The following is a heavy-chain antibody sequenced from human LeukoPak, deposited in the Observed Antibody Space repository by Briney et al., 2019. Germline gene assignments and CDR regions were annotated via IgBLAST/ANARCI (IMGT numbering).Heavy chain of an antibody. V-gene: IGHV4-59*12. D-gene: IGHD2-2*02. Sequence: SETLSLTCTVSGGSISGWYWSWIRQPPGKGLEWIGYIYGSGNTNYNPSLKSRVTMSIDTSKNQFSLKLTSVTAADTAVYYCARGSSRKTNIVEVPAAIRYFDYWGQGTLVTVSS. J-gene: IGHJ4*02. CDR2: IYGSGNT. CDR1: GGSISGWY. CDR3: ARGSSRKTNIVEVPAAIRYFDY.